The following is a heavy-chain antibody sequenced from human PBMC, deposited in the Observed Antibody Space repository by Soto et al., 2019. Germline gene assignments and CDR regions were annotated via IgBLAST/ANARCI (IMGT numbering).Heavy chain of an antibody. V-gene: IGHV1-69*06. CDR1: GGTFNSHA. CDR3: ARDRSSTWRSAMDV. J-gene: IGHJ6*02. CDR2: IIPIFDTP. D-gene: IGHD6-13*01. Sequence: QLQLAQSGAEVKKSGSSVKVSCKASGGTFNSHAISWVRQAPGQGVEWMGGIIPIFDTPNYAQKFQGRVTITADKSTSTAYMELTSLRHEDTAVYYCARDRSSTWRSAMDVWGQGTTLTVSS.